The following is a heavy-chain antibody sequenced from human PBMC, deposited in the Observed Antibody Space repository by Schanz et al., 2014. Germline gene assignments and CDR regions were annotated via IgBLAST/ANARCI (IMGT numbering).Heavy chain of an antibody. V-gene: IGHV3-23*04. CDR3: AKTLFPGGTQTFGN. CDR2: ISSGGGST. Sequence: EAHLVESGGGLVKPGGSLRLSCAASGFTFSSHWMHWVRQDPGKGLVWVSSISSGGGSTYYADSVKGRFTISRDNSKSTLYVEMNSLRVEDTAVYYCAKTLFPGGTQTFGNWGRGTLVTVSS. CDR1: GFTFSSHW. D-gene: IGHD2-8*02. J-gene: IGHJ4*02.